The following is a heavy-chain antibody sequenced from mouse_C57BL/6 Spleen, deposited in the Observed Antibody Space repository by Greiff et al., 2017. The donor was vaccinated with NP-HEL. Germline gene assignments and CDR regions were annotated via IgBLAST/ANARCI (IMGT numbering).Heavy chain of an antibody. Sequence: DVQLVESGEGLVKPGGSLKLSCAASGFTFSSYAMSWVRQTPEKRLEWVAYISSGGDYIYYADTVKGRFTISRDNARNTLYLQMSSLKSEDTAMYYCTRVNDGYYDAMDDWGQGTSDTVSS. V-gene: IGHV5-9-1*02. CDR3: TRVNDGYYDAMDD. D-gene: IGHD2-3*01. CDR1: GFTFSSYA. J-gene: IGHJ4*01. CDR2: ISSGGDYI.